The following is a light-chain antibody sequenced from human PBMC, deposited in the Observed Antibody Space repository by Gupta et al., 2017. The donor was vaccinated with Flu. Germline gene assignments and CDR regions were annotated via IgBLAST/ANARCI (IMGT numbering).Light chain of an antibody. CDR1: SSDVGGYDY. CDR3: SSYRKSDTVVV. V-gene: IGLV2-14*01. J-gene: IGLJ2*01. CDR2: EVT. Sequence: SSDVGGYDYVSWYQQHPGKAPDLVIFEVTRRPSGISDRFSGSKSVNTASLTISGLLAEDEAFYYCSSYRKSDTVVVFGGGTKLTVL.